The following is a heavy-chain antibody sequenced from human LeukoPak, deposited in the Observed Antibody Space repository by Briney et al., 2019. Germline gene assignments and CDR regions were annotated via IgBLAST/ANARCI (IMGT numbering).Heavy chain of an antibody. CDR2: ISSSSSYI. V-gene: IGHV3-21*01. J-gene: IGHJ4*02. D-gene: IGHD3-22*01. CDR3: AREDLTMIVVDF. Sequence: GGSPRLSCAASGFTFSSYSMNWVRQAPGKGLEWVSSISSSSSYIYYADSVKGRFTISRVNAKNSLYLQMNSLRAEDTAVYYCAREDLTMIVVDFWGQGTLVTVSS. CDR1: GFTFSSYS.